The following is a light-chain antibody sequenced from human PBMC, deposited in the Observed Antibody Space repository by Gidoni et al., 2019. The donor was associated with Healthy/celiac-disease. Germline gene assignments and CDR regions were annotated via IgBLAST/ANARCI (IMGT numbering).Light chain of an antibody. CDR1: QDISNY. J-gene: IGKJ4*01. V-gene: IGKV1-33*01. CDR3: QQYDNLSLT. CDR2: YAS. Sequence: IQMTQSPSSLSASVGDRVTITCQASQDISNYLNWYQQKPGKAPKLLIYYASNLETGVPSRFSGSGSGTDFAFTISSLQPEDIATYYCQQYDNLSLTFGGGTKVEIK.